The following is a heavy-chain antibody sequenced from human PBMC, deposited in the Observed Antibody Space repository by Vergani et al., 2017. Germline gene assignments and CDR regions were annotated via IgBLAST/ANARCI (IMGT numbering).Heavy chain of an antibody. V-gene: IGHV4-38-2*02. Sequence: QVQPQESGPGLVKPSETLSLTCTVSGYSISSGYYWGWIRQPPGKGLEWIGSIYHSGSTYYNPSLKSRVTISVDTSKNQFSLKLSSVTAADTAVYYCARSYDILTGPPRAFDYWGQGTLVTVSS. CDR1: GYSISSGYY. CDR3: ARSYDILTGPPRAFDY. D-gene: IGHD3-9*01. CDR2: IYHSGST. J-gene: IGHJ4*02.